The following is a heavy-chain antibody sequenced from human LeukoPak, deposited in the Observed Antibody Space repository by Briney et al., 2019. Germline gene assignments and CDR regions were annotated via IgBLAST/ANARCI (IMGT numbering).Heavy chain of an antibody. D-gene: IGHD5-18*01. V-gene: IGHV1-8*01. Sequence: GASVKVSCKASGYTFTSYDINWVRQATGQGLEWMGWMNPNSGNTGYAQKFQGRVTMTRNTSISTAYMELSSLRSEDTAVYYCARNPLRGYSYARLLGYYMDVWGKGTTVTISS. J-gene: IGHJ6*03. CDR2: MNPNSGNT. CDR3: ARNPLRGYSYARLLGYYMDV. CDR1: GYTFTSYD.